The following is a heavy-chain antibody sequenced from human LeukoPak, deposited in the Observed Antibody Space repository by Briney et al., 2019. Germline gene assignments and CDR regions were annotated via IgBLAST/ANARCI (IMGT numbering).Heavy chain of an antibody. CDR2: IYHSGST. CDR1: GYSISSGYY. V-gene: IGHV4-38-2*02. CDR3: ARDIAAAGDV. D-gene: IGHD6-13*01. Sequence: KPSETLSLTCTVSGYSISSGYYWGWIRQPPGKGLEWIGSIYHSGSTYYNPSLKSRVTISVDTSKNQFSLKLSSVTAADTAVYYCARDIAAAGDVWGQGTLVTVSS. J-gene: IGHJ4*02.